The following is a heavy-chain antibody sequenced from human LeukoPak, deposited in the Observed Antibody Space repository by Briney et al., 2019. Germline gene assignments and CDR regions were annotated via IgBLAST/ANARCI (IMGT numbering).Heavy chain of an antibody. CDR1: GGSINSGSYY. CDR2: IYYSGST. CDR3: ARKPYGSGRFDY. V-gene: IGHV4-39*01. Sequence: SETLSLTCTVPGGSINSGSYYWGWIRQPPGEGLEWIGNIYYSGSTSYSPSLKSRVTISVDTSKNQFSLKLNSVTAADTAVYYCARKPYGSGRFDYWGQGTLVTVSS. J-gene: IGHJ4*02. D-gene: IGHD3-10*01.